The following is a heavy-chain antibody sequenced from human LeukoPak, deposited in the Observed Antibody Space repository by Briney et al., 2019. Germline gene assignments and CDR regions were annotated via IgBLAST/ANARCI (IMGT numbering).Heavy chain of an antibody. Sequence: GGSLRLSCVASGFRFSGYAIHWVRQAPGKGLEWVALISYNGGRKDYADSVKGRFTISRDNSKNTLYLQMNSLRAEDTAVYYCARGGSYLSAFDIWGQGTMVTVSS. CDR2: ISYNGGRK. J-gene: IGHJ3*02. V-gene: IGHV3-30*14. D-gene: IGHD1-26*01. CDR3: ARGGSYLSAFDI. CDR1: GFRFSGYA.